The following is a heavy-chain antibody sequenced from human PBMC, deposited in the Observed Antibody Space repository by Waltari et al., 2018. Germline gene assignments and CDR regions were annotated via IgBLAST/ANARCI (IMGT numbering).Heavy chain of an antibody. CDR2: IFDSGNT. CDR3: ARHITFSYDFFAMDV. J-gene: IGHJ6*02. V-gene: IGHV4-59*08. D-gene: IGHD3-16*01. Sequence: VQLQESGPGLVKPSETLSLTCTVSSGPISSDYWSWLRQPPGKGLEWIGNIFDSGNTNYNPSLKSRVTISLDTSKNQISLKLNSVTAADTAVYYCARHITFSYDFFAMDVWGQGTTVIVSS. CDR1: SGPISSDY.